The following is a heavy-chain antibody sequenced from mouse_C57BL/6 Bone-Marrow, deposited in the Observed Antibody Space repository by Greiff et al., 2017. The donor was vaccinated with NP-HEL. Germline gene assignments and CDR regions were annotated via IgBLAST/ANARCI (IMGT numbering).Heavy chain of an antibody. CDR3: ARGVYEGAMDY. CDR1: GFTFSSYA. V-gene: IGHV5-4*01. Sequence: EVHLVESGGGLVKPGGSLKLSCAASGFTFSSYAMSWVRPTPEKRLEWVATISDGGSYTYYPDNVKGRFTISRDNAKNNLYLQMSHLKSEDTAMYYCARGVYEGAMDYWGQGTSVTVSS. CDR2: ISDGGSYT. J-gene: IGHJ4*01. D-gene: IGHD2-14*01.